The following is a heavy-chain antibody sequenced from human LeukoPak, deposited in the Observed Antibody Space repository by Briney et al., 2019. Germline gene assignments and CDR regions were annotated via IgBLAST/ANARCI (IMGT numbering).Heavy chain of an antibody. D-gene: IGHD6-19*01. Sequence: SETLSLTCAVHGGSFSGYYWSWVRQPPGKGLEWIGEINHSGYTNYNPSLKSRVTISVDTSKNQFSLKLSSVTAADTAVYYCARAQVGSGWYNGDYWGQGTLVTVSS. V-gene: IGHV4-34*01. CDR3: ARAQVGSGWYNGDY. CDR2: INHSGYT. J-gene: IGHJ4*02. CDR1: GGSFSGYY.